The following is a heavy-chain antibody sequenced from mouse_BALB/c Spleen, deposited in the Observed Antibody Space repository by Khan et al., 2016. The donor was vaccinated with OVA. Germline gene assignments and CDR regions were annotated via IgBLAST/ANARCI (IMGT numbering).Heavy chain of an antibody. V-gene: IGHV1S29*02. D-gene: IGHD2-4*01. CDR2: IYPYNDGT. Sequence: VQLKESGPELVKPGASVKISCKASGYTFTDYNMHWVKQSHGKSPEWIGYIYPYNDGTGYNQKFKSKATLTVDNSSSTAYMELRSLTSEDSAVYYCARSGGPGYDYYSDYWGQGTTLTVSS. CDR1: GYTFTDYN. J-gene: IGHJ2*01. CDR3: ARSGGPGYDYYSDY.